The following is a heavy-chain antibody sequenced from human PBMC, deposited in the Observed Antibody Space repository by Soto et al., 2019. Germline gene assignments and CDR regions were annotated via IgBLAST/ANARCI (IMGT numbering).Heavy chain of an antibody. D-gene: IGHD5-12*01. Sequence: SETLSLTCTVSGGSISSGDYYWSWIRQPPGKGLEWIGYIYYSGSTYYNPSLKSRVTISVDTSKNQFSLKLSSVTAADTAVYYCAFRRGYSGYGPFGWGQGTLVT. CDR1: GGSISSGDYY. V-gene: IGHV4-30-4*01. J-gene: IGHJ4*02. CDR2: IYYSGST. CDR3: AFRRGYSGYGPFG.